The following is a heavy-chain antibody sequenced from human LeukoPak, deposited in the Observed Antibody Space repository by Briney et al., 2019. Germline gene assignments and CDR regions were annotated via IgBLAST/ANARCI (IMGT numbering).Heavy chain of an antibody. Sequence: PSETLSLTCAVYGGSFSGYYWSWIRQSPGKGLEWIGEINHSGTTKYNPSLKSRVTISVDTPQNQFSLRLSSVTAADTAVYYCTRNNWFDPWGQGTLVTVSS. CDR2: INHSGTT. CDR1: GGSFSGYY. V-gene: IGHV4-34*01. CDR3: TRNNWFDP. J-gene: IGHJ5*02.